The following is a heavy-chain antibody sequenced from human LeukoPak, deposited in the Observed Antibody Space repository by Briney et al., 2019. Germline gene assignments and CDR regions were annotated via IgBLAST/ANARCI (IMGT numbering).Heavy chain of an antibody. CDR3: ARLGSYHDF. D-gene: IGHD1-26*01. CDR2: IHSSGGS. J-gene: IGHJ4*02. V-gene: IGHV4-4*09. Sequence: SETLSLTCTVSGASISNYYWSWIRQTPEKGLEWMGHIHSSGGSSYYPSLKSRLTLSIDTSRNQLSLKLPSVTAADPAAYFCARLGSYHDFWGQGALVTVSS. CDR1: GASISNYY.